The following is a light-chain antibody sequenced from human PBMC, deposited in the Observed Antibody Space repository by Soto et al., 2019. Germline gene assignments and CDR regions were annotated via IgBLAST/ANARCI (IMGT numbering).Light chain of an antibody. CDR1: SIDVGAYNY. Sequence: QSALTQPRSVSGSPGQSVTISCTGTSIDVGAYNYVSWYQHHPGKATKLMIYDVSKRPSGVPDRFSGSKSGNTASLTISGLQAEDEADYYCCSYAGSYTYGFGTGTKLTVL. J-gene: IGLJ1*01. CDR2: DVS. CDR3: CSYAGSYTYG. V-gene: IGLV2-11*01.